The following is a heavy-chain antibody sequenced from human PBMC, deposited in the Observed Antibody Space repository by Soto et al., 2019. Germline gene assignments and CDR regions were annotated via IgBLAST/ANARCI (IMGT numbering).Heavy chain of an antibody. J-gene: IGHJ4*02. D-gene: IGHD4-17*01. Sequence: QVQLVESGGGVVQPGRSLRLSCAASGFTFSRYGMHWVRQAPGKGLGWVAVISYDGSNTYDADSVKGRFSLSRDNSENTLYLQMNSLRAEDAAVSYCASWVGAFGYWGQGTLVTVSS. CDR1: GFTFSRYG. CDR3: ASWVGAFGY. CDR2: ISYDGSNT. V-gene: IGHV3-30*03.